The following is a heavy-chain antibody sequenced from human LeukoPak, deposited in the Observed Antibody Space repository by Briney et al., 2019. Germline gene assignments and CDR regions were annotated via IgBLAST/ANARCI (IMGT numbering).Heavy chain of an antibody. CDR3: TYCSGGSCYWDDAFDI. CDR2: INPNSGGT. Sequence: GASVKVSCKASGYTFTSYYMHWVRQAPGQGLEWMGRINPNSGGTNYAQKFQGRVTMTRDTSISTAYMELSRLRSDDTAVYYCTYCSGGSCYWDDAFDIWGQGTMVTVSS. V-gene: IGHV1-2*06. D-gene: IGHD2-15*01. J-gene: IGHJ3*02. CDR1: GYTFTSYY.